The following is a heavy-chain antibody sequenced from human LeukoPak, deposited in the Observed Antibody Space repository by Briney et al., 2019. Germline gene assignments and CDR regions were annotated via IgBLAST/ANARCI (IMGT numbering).Heavy chain of an antibody. CDR2: VKQDGSEK. V-gene: IGHV3-7*01. J-gene: IGHJ5*02. Sequence: PGGSLRLSCAASGFTFSSYWMSWVRQAPGKGLEWVANVKQDGSEKYYVDSVKGRFTISRDNAKNSLYLQMNSLRAEDTAVYYCARELVTMVRGAKNWFDPWGQGTLVTVSS. CDR1: GFTFSSYW. D-gene: IGHD3-10*01. CDR3: ARELVTMVRGAKNWFDP.